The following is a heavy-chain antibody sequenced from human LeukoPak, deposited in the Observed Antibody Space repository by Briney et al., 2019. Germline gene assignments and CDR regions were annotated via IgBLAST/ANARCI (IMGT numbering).Heavy chain of an antibody. V-gene: IGHV3-23*01. J-gene: IGHJ4*02. CDR2: ISGSGTNT. CDR1: GFTFSSYA. Sequence: GGSLRLSCAASGFTFSSYAMSWVRQAPGKGLEWVSAISGSGTNTYFADSVKGRFTISRDNSNNTLFLQMDSLRADDTAVYYCAKDLFRARILTPDDWGQGTLVTVSS. D-gene: IGHD4-23*01. CDR3: AKDLFRARILTPDD.